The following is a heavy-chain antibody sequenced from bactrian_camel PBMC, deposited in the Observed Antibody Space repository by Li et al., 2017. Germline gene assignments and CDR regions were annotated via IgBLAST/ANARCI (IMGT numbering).Heavy chain of an antibody. Sequence: VQLVESGGGSVQAGGSLRLACTASGHGDSDYCMGWFRQAPGKELQWVSAINSGGGSTYYTDSVKGRFTISKDNDENTVYLQMNSLRPEDTGMYYCAAEYEFGACSRNPDGLDYWGKGTQVTVS. D-gene: IGHD1*01. CDR2: INSGGGST. CDR1: GHGDSDYC. J-gene: IGHJ7*01. V-gene: IGHV3S40*01.